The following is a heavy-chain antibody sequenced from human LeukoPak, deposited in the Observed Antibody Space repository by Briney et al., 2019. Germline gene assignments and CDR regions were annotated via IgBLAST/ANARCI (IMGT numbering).Heavy chain of an antibody. CDR3: ARGVGSGTYYTDTFDI. J-gene: IGHJ3*02. Sequence: PGGSLRLSCAASGFTFSTYSLNWVRQAPGKGLAWVSYINSGSKTIYYADSVKGRFTISRDNAKNSLYLQMNSLRDEDTAVYYCARGVGSGTYYTDTFDIWGQGTVVTVSS. CDR1: GFTFSTYS. CDR2: INSGSKTI. D-gene: IGHD3-10*01. V-gene: IGHV3-48*02.